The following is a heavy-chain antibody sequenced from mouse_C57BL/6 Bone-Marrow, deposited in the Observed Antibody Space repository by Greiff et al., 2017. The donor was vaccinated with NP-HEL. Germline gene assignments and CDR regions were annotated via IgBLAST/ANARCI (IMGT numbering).Heavy chain of an antibody. V-gene: IGHV2-2*01. D-gene: IGHD2-3*01. CDR3: ARNKEDGYYYFDY. J-gene: IGHJ2*01. Sequence: QVQLQQSGPGLVQPSQSLSITCTVSGFSLTSYGVHWVRQSPGKGLEWLGGIWSGGSTDYNAAFIYRLSISKDNSKSQVFFQMNSLQADDTAIYYCARNKEDGYYYFDYWGQGTTLTVSS. CDR1: GFSLTSYG. CDR2: IWSGGST.